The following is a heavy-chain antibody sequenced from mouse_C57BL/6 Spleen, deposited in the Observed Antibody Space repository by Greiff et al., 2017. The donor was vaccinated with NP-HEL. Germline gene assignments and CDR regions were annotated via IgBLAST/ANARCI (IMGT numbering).Heavy chain of an antibody. Sequence: EVQLQQSGPELVKPGASVKISCKASGYSFTDYNMNWVKQSHGKSLEWIGVINPNYGTTSYNQKFKGKATLTVDQSSSTAYMQLNSLTSEDSAVYYWARGLTGKRGGYFDVWGTGTTVTVSS. CDR1: GYSFTDYN. J-gene: IGHJ1*03. CDR3: ARGLTGKRGGYFDV. CDR2: INPNYGTT. V-gene: IGHV1-39*01. D-gene: IGHD2-1*01.